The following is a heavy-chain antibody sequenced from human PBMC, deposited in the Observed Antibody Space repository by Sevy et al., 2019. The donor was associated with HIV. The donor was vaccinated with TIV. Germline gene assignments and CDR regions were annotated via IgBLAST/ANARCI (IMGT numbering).Heavy chain of an antibody. CDR1: GGSISSSNYY. V-gene: IGHV4-39*01. CDR2: IYYTGST. J-gene: IGHJ4*02. Sequence: SETLSLTCTVSGGSISSSNYYWGWIRQPPGKGLEWIANIYYTGSTYYNPSLKSRVTIFADTSKNQFSLKLSSVTAADTAVYYCARQMHYYDSAGYYHWDYWGQGTLVTVCS. CDR3: ARQMHYYDSAGYYHWDY. D-gene: IGHD3-22*01.